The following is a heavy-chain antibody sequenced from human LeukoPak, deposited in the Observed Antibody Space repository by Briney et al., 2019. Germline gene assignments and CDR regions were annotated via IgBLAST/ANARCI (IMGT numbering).Heavy chain of an antibody. Sequence: GGSLRLSCAASGFTFSSYDMHWVRQAPGKGLEWVAVISYDGNNKYYADSVKGRFTISRDNSKNTLYLQMNSLRVEDTAVNYCAKRNGFWGQGTLVTVSS. CDR3: AKRNGF. CDR2: ISYDGNNK. D-gene: IGHD1-1*01. J-gene: IGHJ4*02. V-gene: IGHV3-30*18. CDR1: GFTFSSYD.